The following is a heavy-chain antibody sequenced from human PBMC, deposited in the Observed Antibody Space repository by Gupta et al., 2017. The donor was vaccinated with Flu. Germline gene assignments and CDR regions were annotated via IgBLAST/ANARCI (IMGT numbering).Heavy chain of an antibody. J-gene: IGHJ6*02. CDR3: ARHFEYNYGHGYYYGMDV. Sequence: QLQLQESGPGLVKPSETLSLTCTVSGGSISSSSYYWGWIRQPPGKGLEWIGSIYYSGSTYYNPSLKSRVTISVDTSKNQFSLKLSSVTAADTAVYYYARHFEYNYGHGYYYGMDVWGQGTTVTVSS. D-gene: IGHD5-18*01. CDR2: IYYSGST. V-gene: IGHV4-39*01. CDR1: GGSISSSSYY.